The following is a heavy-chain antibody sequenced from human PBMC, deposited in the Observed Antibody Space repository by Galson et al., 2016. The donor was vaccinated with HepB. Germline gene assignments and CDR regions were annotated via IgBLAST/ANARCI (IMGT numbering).Heavy chain of an antibody. CDR1: GGSISSGGYY. D-gene: IGHD3-22*01. V-gene: IGHV4-31*03. Sequence: TLSLTCTVSGGSISSGGYYWSWIRQHPGKGLEWIGYIYDSGSTYYNPSLKSRVTISVDTSKNQFSLKLSSVTAADTAVYYCASPDDSSGYGDAFDIWGQGTMVTVSS. CDR3: ASPDDSSGYGDAFDI. J-gene: IGHJ3*02. CDR2: IYDSGST.